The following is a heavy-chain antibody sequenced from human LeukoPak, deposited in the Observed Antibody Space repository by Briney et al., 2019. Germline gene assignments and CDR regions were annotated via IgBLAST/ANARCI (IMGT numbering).Heavy chain of an antibody. D-gene: IGHD6-13*01. V-gene: IGHV1-69*13. Sequence: GASVKVSCKASGGTFSSYAISWVRQAPGQGLEWMGGIIPIFGTANYAQKFQGRVTITADESTSTAYMELSSLRSEDTAVYYRALTRGYSSSWWSIPDYYYYMDVWGKGTTVTISS. CDR1: GGTFSSYA. J-gene: IGHJ6*03. CDR2: IIPIFGTA. CDR3: ALTRGYSSSWWSIPDYYYYMDV.